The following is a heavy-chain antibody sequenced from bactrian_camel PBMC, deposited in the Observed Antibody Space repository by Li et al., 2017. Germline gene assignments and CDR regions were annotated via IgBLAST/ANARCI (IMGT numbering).Heavy chain of an antibody. Sequence: DVQLVESGGGSAQPGGSLTVSCKASGFRYNSYAMAWFRQAPGKGLEWVSTISTFGLTTTYADSVKGRFTISRDNAKNTLYLQMNSLKTEDTAVYYCATDEFPGSSRGQGTQVTVS. D-gene: IGHD5*01. J-gene: IGHJ4*01. V-gene: IGHV3S42*01. CDR3: ATDEFPGSS. CDR1: GFRYNSYA. CDR2: ISTFGLTT.